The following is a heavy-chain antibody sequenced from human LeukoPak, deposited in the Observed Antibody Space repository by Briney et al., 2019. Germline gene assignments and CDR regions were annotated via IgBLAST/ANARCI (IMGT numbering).Heavy chain of an antibody. CDR2: ISGSGGST. CDR1: GFTFSSYA. CDR3: AKQPPGGYYYESSGYYQYFQH. V-gene: IGHV3-23*01. J-gene: IGHJ1*01. D-gene: IGHD3-22*01. Sequence: PGGSLRLSCAASGFTFSSYAMSWVRQAPGKGLEWVSAISGSGGSTYYADSVKGRFTISRDNSKNTLYLQMNSLRAEDTAVYYCAKQPPGGYYYESSGYYQYFQHWGQGTLVTVSS.